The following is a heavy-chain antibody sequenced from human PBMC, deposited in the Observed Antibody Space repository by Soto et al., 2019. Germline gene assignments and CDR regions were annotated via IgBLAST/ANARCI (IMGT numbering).Heavy chain of an antibody. J-gene: IGHJ4*02. CDR3: ARGGEYSGYDLRDLDY. Sequence: GGSLRLSCAASGFTFSSYAMHWVRQAPGKGLEWVAVISYDGSNKYYAGSVKGRFTISRDNSKNTLYLQMNSLRAEDTAVYYCARGGEYSGYDLRDLDYWGQGTLVTVSS. CDR1: GFTFSSYA. CDR2: ISYDGSNK. D-gene: IGHD5-12*01. V-gene: IGHV3-30-3*01.